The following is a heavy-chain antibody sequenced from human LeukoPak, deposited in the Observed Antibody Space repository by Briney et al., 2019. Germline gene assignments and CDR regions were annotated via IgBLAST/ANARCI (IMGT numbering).Heavy chain of an antibody. D-gene: IGHD3-22*01. J-gene: IGHJ4*02. CDR3: AKVYYYDSSGYLDY. V-gene: IGHV3-23*01. Sequence: GGSLRLSCAASGFTFSSYAMSWVRQAPGKGLEWVSAISGSGGSTYYADSVRGRFTISRDNSKNTLYLQMNSLRAEDTAVYYCAKVYYYDSSGYLDYWGQGTLVTVSS. CDR1: GFTFSSYA. CDR2: ISGSGGST.